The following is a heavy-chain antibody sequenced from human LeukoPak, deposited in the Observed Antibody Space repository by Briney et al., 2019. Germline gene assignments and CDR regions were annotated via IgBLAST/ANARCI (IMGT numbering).Heavy chain of an antibody. CDR3: GHDSEFVYEGCAYPPRYWYFDL. D-gene: IGHD1-26*01. V-gene: IGHV3-21*01. CDR2: ISSSSSYI. Sequence: GGSLRLSYAACRFTFSSYTMNCVRQAPGKGLEWVSSISSSSSYIYYADSVKDRFTISRDNAKNPLYLQMNRLRAEDTAVYRCGHDSEFVYEGCAYPPRYWYFDLWGRGTLVTVSS. J-gene: IGHJ2*01. CDR1: RFTFSSYT.